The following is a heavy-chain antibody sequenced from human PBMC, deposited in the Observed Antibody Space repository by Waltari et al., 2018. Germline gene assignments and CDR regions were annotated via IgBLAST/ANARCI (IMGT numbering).Heavy chain of an antibody. V-gene: IGHV3-64*07. CDR2: VSRDGVTT. Sequence: EVQMVESGGGLVQPGGSLRLSCAASGFTFSVFSMHWVRQAPGKGLEYVSAVSRDGVTTYYADSVKGRFTISRDNSKNTLYLQMGSLRADDTAVYYCARIDGSGWYGSWGQGTLVTVSS. J-gene: IGHJ4*02. D-gene: IGHD6-19*01. CDR1: GFTFSVFS. CDR3: ARIDGSGWYGS.